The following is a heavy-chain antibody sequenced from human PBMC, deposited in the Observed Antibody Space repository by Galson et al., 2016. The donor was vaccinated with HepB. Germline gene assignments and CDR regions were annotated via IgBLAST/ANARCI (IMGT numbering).Heavy chain of an antibody. D-gene: IGHD1-1*01. V-gene: IGHV6-1*01. CDR1: GDSASDVGAA. CDR3: AKGSLEGGFDY. Sequence: CAISGDSASDVGAAWNWIRQSPSRGLEWLGMTKYRFKWYFDYGASVKSRMTMSPDTSKNQLSLQLNSVTPEDTAVYYCAKGSLEGGFDYWGQGSLVTVSS. CDR2: TKYRFKWYF. J-gene: IGHJ4*02.